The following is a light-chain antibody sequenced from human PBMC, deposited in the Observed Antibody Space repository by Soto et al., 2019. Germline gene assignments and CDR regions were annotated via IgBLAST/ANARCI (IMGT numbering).Light chain of an antibody. V-gene: IGKV3-15*01. J-gene: IGKJ4*01. Sequence: EVVMTQSPATLSVSPGERATLSCRASQSVNNNLAWYQQRPGQAPTLLISGASTRAAGIPDRFSGSGSGTEFTLSISSLQSEDGAVYYCQPYNNWPLTFGGGTKVDIK. CDR3: QPYNNWPLT. CDR1: QSVNNN. CDR2: GAS.